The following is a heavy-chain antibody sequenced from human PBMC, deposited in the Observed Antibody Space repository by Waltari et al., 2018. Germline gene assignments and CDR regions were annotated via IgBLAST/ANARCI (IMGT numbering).Heavy chain of an antibody. CDR2: IGQDGSNE. V-gene: IGHV3-30*02. J-gene: IGHJ4*02. Sequence: QVQVVESGGGVVQPGGSLRLSCAVSGFIFRSSGMHWVRQAPGKGLEWVGFIGQDGSNEYYPDSVKGRFTISRDNSKNTLYLQMNSLRVEDSAVYYCAKVASGHWGFADSWGQGTLVTVSS. D-gene: IGHD7-27*01. CDR3: AKVASGHWGFADS. CDR1: GFIFRSSG.